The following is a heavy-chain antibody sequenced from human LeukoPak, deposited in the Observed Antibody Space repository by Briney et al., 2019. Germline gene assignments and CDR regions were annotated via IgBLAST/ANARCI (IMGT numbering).Heavy chain of an antibody. CDR3: ARHRWELLVGFDY. CDR1: GYSISSGYY. CDR2: IYYSGST. J-gene: IGHJ4*02. V-gene: IGHV4-38-2*02. Sequence: SETLSLTCNVSGYSISSGYYWGWIRQPPGKGLQWIGSIYYSGSTYYNPSLKSRVTISVDTSKNQFSLKLSSVTAADTAVYYCARHRWELLVGFDYWGQGTLVTVSS. D-gene: IGHD1-26*01.